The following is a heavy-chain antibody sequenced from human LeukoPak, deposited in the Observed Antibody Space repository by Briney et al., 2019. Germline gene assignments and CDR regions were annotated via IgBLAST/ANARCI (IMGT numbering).Heavy chain of an antibody. Sequence: ASVKVSCKVSGYTLTELSMHWVRQAPGKGLEWMGGFDPEDGETIYAQKFQGRVTMTEDTSTDTAYMELSSLRSEDTAVYYCATTSGYDFSADYWGQGTLVTVSS. D-gene: IGHD5-12*01. CDR3: ATTSGYDFSADY. J-gene: IGHJ4*02. CDR1: GYTLTELS. V-gene: IGHV1-24*01. CDR2: FDPEDGET.